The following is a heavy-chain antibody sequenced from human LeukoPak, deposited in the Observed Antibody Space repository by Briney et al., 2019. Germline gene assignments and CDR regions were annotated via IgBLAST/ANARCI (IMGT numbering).Heavy chain of an antibody. J-gene: IGHJ4*02. CDR1: GLPFSSYG. D-gene: IGHD6-19*01. Sequence: PGGSLRLSCAASGLPFSSYGMHWVRQAPGKGLEWVARLVYDERIDYANSVKGRFSISRDNSKNTLFLDMSDLRVEDTAVYYCARDLSAAFDSWGQGVLVTVSS. CDR2: LVYDERI. CDR3: ARDLSAAFDS. V-gene: IGHV3-33*01.